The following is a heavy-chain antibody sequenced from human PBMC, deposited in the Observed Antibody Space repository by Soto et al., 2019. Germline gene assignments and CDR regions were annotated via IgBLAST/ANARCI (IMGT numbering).Heavy chain of an antibody. CDR2: ISYDGSNK. J-gene: IGHJ6*03. CDR3: ANTGAVTNYMDV. D-gene: IGHD2-8*02. CDR1: GFTFSSYG. V-gene: IGHV3-30*18. Sequence: GGSLRLSCAASGFTFSSYGMHWVRQAPGKGLEWVAVISYDGSNKYYADSVKGRFTISRDNSKNTLYLQMNSLRAEDTAVYYCANTGAVTNYMDVWGKGTTVTVSS.